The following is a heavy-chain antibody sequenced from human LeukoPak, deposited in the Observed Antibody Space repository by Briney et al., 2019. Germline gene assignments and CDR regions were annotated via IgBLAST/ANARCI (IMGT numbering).Heavy chain of an antibody. Sequence: GRSLRLSCAASGFTFSSYATHWVRQAPGKGLEWVAVISYDGSNKYYADSVKGRFTISRDNSKNTLYLQMNSLRAEDTAVYYCAGDYGASGSHPFFDYWGQGTLVTVSS. CDR2: ISYDGSNK. D-gene: IGHD1-26*01. CDR3: AGDYGASGSHPFFDY. V-gene: IGHV3-30-3*01. J-gene: IGHJ4*02. CDR1: GFTFSSYA.